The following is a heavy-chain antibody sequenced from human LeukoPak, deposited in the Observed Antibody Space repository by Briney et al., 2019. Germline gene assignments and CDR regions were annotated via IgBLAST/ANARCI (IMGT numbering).Heavy chain of an antibody. Sequence: GGSLRLSCAASGFTFSSYAMSWVRQAPGKGLEWVSAISGSGGSTYYADSVKGRFTISRDNSKNTLYLQMNSLRAEDTAVYYCAKDLLGYCSSTSCYSGDYYFDYWGQGTLVTVSS. J-gene: IGHJ4*02. CDR1: GFTFSSYA. CDR2: ISGSGGST. D-gene: IGHD2-2*01. V-gene: IGHV3-23*01. CDR3: AKDLLGYCSSTSCYSGDYYFDY.